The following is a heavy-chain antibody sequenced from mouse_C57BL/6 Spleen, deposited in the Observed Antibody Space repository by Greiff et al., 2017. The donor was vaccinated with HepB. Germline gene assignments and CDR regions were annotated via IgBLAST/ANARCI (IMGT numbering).Heavy chain of an antibody. CDR1: GYTFTDYE. J-gene: IGHJ3*01. V-gene: IGHV1-15*01. D-gene: IGHD3-2*02. CDR3: TKTAQATLLAY. Sequence: VQLQESGAELVRPGASVTLSCKASGYTFTDYEMHWVKQTPVHGLEWIGAIDPETGGTAYNQKFKGKAILTADKSSSTAYMELRSLTSEDSAVYYGTKTAQATLLAYWGQGTLVTVSA. CDR2: IDPETGGT.